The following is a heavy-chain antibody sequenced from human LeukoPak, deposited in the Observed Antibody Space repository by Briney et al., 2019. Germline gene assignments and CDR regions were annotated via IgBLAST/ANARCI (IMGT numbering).Heavy chain of an antibody. CDR3: AELGITMIGGV. CDR2: ISGDGNST. J-gene: IGHJ6*04. D-gene: IGHD3-10*02. Sequence: GGSLRLSCAASGFTFSSFWMHWVRQTPGKGLVWVSGISGDGNSTNYADSVKGRFTISRDNAKNTVYLQMNSLRAEDTAVYYCAELGITMIGGVWGKGTTVTISS. CDR1: GFTFSSFW. V-gene: IGHV3-74*01.